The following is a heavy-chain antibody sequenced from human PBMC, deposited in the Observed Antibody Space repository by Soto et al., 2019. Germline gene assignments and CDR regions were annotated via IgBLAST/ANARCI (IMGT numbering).Heavy chain of an antibody. CDR2: ISYDGSNK. CDR3: AKDWFIAVAGTMDY. D-gene: IGHD6-19*01. CDR1: GFTFSSYG. J-gene: IGHJ4*02. V-gene: IGHV3-30*03. Sequence: QVQLVESGGGVVQPGRSLRLSCAASGFTFSSYGMHWVRQAPGKGLEWVAVISYDGSNKYYADSVKGRFTISRDNSKXXXYXQXXXXXXXXXXXXXCAKDWFIAVAGTMDYWGQGTLVTVSS.